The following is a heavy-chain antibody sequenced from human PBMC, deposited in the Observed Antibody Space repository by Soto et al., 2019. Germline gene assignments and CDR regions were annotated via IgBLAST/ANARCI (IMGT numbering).Heavy chain of an antibody. CDR1: GYPVTAYY. CDR3: ARGGGVGVAGSAAFDM. D-gene: IGHD3-3*01. J-gene: IGHJ3*02. Sequence: QLHLVQSGAVVKKPGASVTVSCSASGYPVTAYYMHWVRQAPGRGLEWMGGINPATGAAKYTQTFQGRGTQTRDTSTSTVFMELGGLTSEDPAVFYCARGGGVGVAGSAAFDMWGQGTLVTVSS. V-gene: IGHV1-2*02. CDR2: INPATGAA.